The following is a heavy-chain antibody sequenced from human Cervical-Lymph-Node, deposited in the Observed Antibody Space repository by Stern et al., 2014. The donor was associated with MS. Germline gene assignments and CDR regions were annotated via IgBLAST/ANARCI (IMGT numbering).Heavy chain of an antibody. D-gene: IGHD6-13*01. J-gene: IGHJ2*01. CDR1: GGSITTYY. CDR3: ARDPSFKYTSISYRDFDL. CDR2: IYYGGGT. Sequence: HVQLQESGPGLVKPSETLTLTCTVSGGSITTYYWTWIRQFPGKGLEWIGHIYYGGGTSYNPSLKSRVTISLDTSKNQFSLNVRSVTAADTAVYYCARDPSFKYTSISYRDFDLWGRGTLVTVSS. V-gene: IGHV4-59*01.